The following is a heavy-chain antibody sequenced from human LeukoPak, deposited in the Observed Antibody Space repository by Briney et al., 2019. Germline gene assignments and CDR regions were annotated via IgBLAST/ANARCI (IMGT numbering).Heavy chain of an antibody. V-gene: IGHV3-48*04. D-gene: IGHD6-19*01. CDR1: GFTVSSKY. CDR3: ARVAVAGPKGGDY. CDR2: ISSSSSTI. Sequence: GGSLRLSCAASGFTVSSKYMNWVRQAPGKGLEWVSYISSSSSTIYYADSVKGRFTISRDNAKNSLYLQMNSLRAEDTAVYYCARVAVAGPKGGDYWGQGTLVTVSS. J-gene: IGHJ4*02.